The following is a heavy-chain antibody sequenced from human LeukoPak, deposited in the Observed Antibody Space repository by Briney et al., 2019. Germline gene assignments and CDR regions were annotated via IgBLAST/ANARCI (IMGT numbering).Heavy chain of an antibody. Sequence: SETLSLTCTVSGGSITSGSDYWTWIRQPAGKGLEWIGRIYIDGRTNYNPSLKSRVSISIDTSRNQFSLRLSSVTAADTAVYFCARDAESYASGSYTPFDYWGQGTLVTVSS. D-gene: IGHD3-10*01. V-gene: IGHV4-61*02. CDR3: ARDAESYASGSYTPFDY. J-gene: IGHJ4*02. CDR2: IYIDGRT. CDR1: GGSITSGSDY.